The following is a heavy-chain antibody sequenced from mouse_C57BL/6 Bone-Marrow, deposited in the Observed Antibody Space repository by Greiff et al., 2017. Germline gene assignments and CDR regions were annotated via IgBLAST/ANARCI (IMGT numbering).Heavy chain of an antibody. CDR1: GFSLTSYG. CDR3: AKPLRVSHYDAMDY. V-gene: IGHV2-3*01. J-gene: IGHJ4*01. CDR2: IWGDGSA. Sequence: VQLQESGPGLVAPSQTLSLTCTVSGFSLTSYGVSWVRQPPGKGLEWLGVIWGDGSANYHSALISRLGISKDNSKSPAFLNLNSLQTADTATYYCAKPLRVSHYDAMDYWGQGTSVTVSS.